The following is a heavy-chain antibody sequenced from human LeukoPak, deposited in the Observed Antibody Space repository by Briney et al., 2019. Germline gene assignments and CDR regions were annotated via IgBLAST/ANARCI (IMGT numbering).Heavy chain of an antibody. CDR1: GGTFSSYA. V-gene: IGHV1-69*04. CDR2: IIPILGIA. J-gene: IGHJ4*02. CDR3: ARPSGSYSS. D-gene: IGHD1-26*01. Sequence: SVKVSCKASGGTFSSYAISWVRQAPGQGLEWMGRIIPILGIANYAQKFQGRVTITADKSTSTAYMELSSLRSGDTAVYYCARPSGSYSSWGQGTLVTVSS.